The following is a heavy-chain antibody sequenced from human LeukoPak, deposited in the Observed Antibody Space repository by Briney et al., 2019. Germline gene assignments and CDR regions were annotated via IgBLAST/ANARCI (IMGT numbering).Heavy chain of an antibody. Sequence: GGSLRLPCSASGFTFSSYEMNWVRQAPGKGLEWVSSISSSSSYIYYADSVKGRFTISRDNAKNSLYLQMNSLRAEDTAVYYCARDTIFGVYYYYYYMDVWGKGTTVTVSS. CDR3: ARDTIFGVYYYYYYMDV. CDR2: ISSSSSYI. CDR1: GFTFSSYE. V-gene: IGHV3-21*01. J-gene: IGHJ6*03. D-gene: IGHD3-3*01.